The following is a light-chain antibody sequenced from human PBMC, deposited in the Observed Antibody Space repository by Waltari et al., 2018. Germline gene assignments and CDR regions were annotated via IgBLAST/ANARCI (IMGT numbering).Light chain of an antibody. CDR1: QSINSN. Sequence: EVVLTQSPATLSLSPGEGATLSCRASQSINSNLAWYQQKPGQAPRHLMYDASNSATCIPDRFSVSGSGTDITLTITRLGHEELAVYYCQQRTDVLTFGQGTRLEIK. CDR3: QQRTDVLT. V-gene: IGKV3-11*01. CDR2: DAS. J-gene: IGKJ5*01.